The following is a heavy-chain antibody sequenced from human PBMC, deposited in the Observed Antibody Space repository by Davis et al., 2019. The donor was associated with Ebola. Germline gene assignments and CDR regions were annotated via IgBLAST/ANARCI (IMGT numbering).Heavy chain of an antibody. V-gene: IGHV3-7*01. J-gene: IGHJ5*02. Sequence: GESLKISCAASGFTFSSYWMSWVRQAPGKGLEWVANIKQDGSEKYYADSVKGRFTISRDNAKNSLYLQMNSLRAEDTAVYYCARGGIAARLLYNWFDPWGQGTLVTVSS. D-gene: IGHD6-6*01. CDR2: IKQDGSEK. CDR1: GFTFSSYW. CDR3: ARGGIAARLLYNWFDP.